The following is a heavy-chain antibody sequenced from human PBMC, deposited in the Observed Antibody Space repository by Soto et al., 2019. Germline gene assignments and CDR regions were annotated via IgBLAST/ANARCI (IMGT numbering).Heavy chain of an antibody. D-gene: IGHD6-13*01. CDR1: GFTFSSYG. Sequence: GGSLRLSCAASGFTFSSYGMHWVRQAPGKGLEWVAVIWYDGSNKYYADSVKGRFTISRDNSKNTLYLQMNSLRAEDTAVYYCATPYLAAAGYFDYWGQGTLVTVSS. J-gene: IGHJ4*02. V-gene: IGHV3-33*01. CDR3: ATPYLAAAGYFDY. CDR2: IWYDGSNK.